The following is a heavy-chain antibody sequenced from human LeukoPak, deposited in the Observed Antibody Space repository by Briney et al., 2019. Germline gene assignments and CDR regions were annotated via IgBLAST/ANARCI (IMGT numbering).Heavy chain of an antibody. CDR2: INWNGYSI. Sequence: GGSLRLSCAASEFTFDYYGMSWVRQAPGKGLEWVSGINWNGYSIGYADSVKGRFTISRDNGKNFLYLRMNSLKAEDTAFYHCARVDYASGYFDLWGRGTLVTVPS. V-gene: IGHV3-20*01. D-gene: IGHD3-16*01. J-gene: IGHJ2*01. CDR3: ARVDYASGYFDL. CDR1: EFTFDYYG.